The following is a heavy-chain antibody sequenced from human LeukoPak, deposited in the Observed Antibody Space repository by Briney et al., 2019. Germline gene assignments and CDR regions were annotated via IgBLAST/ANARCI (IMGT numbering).Heavy chain of an antibody. D-gene: IGHD5-24*01. Sequence: ASVKVSCKASGYTFTGYYMHWVRQAPGQGLEWMGWINPNSGGTNYAQKFQGRVTMTRDTSSSTAYMELSRLRSDDTAVYYCARDWDGYPGDDYWGQGTLVTVSS. CDR3: ARDWDGYPGDDY. J-gene: IGHJ4*02. CDR2: INPNSGGT. CDR1: GYTFTGYY. V-gene: IGHV1-2*02.